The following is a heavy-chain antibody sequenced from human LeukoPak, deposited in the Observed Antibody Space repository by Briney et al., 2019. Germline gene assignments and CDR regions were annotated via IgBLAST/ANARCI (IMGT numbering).Heavy chain of an antibody. CDR2: IIPIFGTA. D-gene: IGHD4-17*01. Sequence: ASVKVSCKASGYTFTSYYMHWVRQAPGQGLEWMGGIIPIFGTANYAQKFQGRVTITTDESTSTAYMELSSLRSEDTAVYYCARDLYGVPHGTWGQGTLVTVSS. CDR1: GYTFTSYY. V-gene: IGHV1-69*05. J-gene: IGHJ5*02. CDR3: ARDLYGVPHGT.